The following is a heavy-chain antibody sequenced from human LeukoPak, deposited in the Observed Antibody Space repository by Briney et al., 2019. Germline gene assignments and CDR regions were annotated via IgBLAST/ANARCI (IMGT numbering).Heavy chain of an antibody. V-gene: IGHV3-64*01. Sequence: GGSLRLSCAASGFTFSSYAMHWVRQAPGKGLEYVSAISSNGGSTYYANSVKGRFTVSRDNSKNTLYLQMGSLRPEDMAAYYCARAVGATTFGWFDPWGQGTLVTVSS. J-gene: IGHJ5*02. CDR1: GFTFSSYA. CDR3: ARAVGATTFGWFDP. CDR2: ISSNGGST. D-gene: IGHD1-26*01.